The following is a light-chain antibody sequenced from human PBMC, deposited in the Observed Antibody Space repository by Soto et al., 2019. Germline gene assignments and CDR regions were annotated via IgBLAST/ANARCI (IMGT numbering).Light chain of an antibody. Sequence: DIQMTQSPSSLSASVGDRVTITCQASQDISNYLNWYQQKPGKAPKLLIYDASNLETGVPSRFSGSGSGTDITFTISSLQPEDIATYYCQQYDNPSYTFGQGTKLEIK. CDR1: QDISNY. V-gene: IGKV1-33*01. J-gene: IGKJ2*01. CDR3: QQYDNPSYT. CDR2: DAS.